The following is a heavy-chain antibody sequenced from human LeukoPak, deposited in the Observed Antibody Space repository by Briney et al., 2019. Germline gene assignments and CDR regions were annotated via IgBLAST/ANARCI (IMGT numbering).Heavy chain of an antibody. CDR3: ARDFVYGDYGGYAFDI. J-gene: IGHJ3*02. V-gene: IGHV3-66*01. Sequence: GGSLRLSCAASGFTFSSYAMSWVRQAPGKGLEWVSVIYSGGSTYYADSVKGRFTISRDNSKNTLYLQMNSLRAEDTAVYYCARDFVYGDYGGYAFDIWGQGTMVTVSS. D-gene: IGHD4-17*01. CDR1: GFTFSSYA. CDR2: IYSGGST.